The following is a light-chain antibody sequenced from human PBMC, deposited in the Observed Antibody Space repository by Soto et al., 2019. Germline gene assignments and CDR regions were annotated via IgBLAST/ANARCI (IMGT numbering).Light chain of an antibody. V-gene: IGLV2-14*03. Sequence: QSLLTHPTSVSGSPGQSITISCTGNHNDIGTYDYVSWYQQHPGRAPRLLIYGVTTRPSGISDRFSASKSGLTASLTISGLQPEDEADYYCSSFTSDRIYVFGPGTKVTVL. J-gene: IGLJ1*01. CDR1: HNDIGTYDY. CDR2: GVT. CDR3: SSFTSDRIYV.